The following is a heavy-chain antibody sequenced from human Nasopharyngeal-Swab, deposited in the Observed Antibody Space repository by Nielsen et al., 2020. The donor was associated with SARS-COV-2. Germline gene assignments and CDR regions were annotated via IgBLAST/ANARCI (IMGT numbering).Heavy chain of an antibody. D-gene: IGHD6-19*01. V-gene: IGHV1-58*01. CDR3: ARGAVAETIAYFDY. Sequence: VKVSCKASGFTFTSSAVQWVRQARGQRLEWIGWIVVGSGNTNYAQKFQERVTIARDMSTSTAYMELSSLRSEDTAVYYCARGAVAETIAYFDYWGQGTLVTVSS. J-gene: IGHJ4*02. CDR1: GFTFTSSA. CDR2: IVVGSGNT.